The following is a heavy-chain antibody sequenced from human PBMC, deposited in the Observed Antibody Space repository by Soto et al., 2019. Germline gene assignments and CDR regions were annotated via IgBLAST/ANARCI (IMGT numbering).Heavy chain of an antibody. J-gene: IGHJ4*02. CDR2: ISGSGDST. CDR3: AKDRSGYSSSWYRSEHDY. CDR1: GFTFSSYA. Sequence: PGGSLRLSCAASGFTFSSYAMSWVRQAPGKGLKWVSAISGSGDSTYYADYVKGRFTISRDNSKNTLYLQMNSLRAEDTAVYYCAKDRSGYSSSWYRSEHDYWGQGTLLTVSS. D-gene: IGHD6-13*01. V-gene: IGHV3-23*01.